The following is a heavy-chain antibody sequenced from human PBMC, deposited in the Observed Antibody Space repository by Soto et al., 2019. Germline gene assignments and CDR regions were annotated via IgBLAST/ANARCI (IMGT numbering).Heavy chain of an antibody. J-gene: IGHJ6*02. CDR2: INHSGST. Sequence: SETLSLTCAVYGGSFSGYYWSWIRQPPGKGLEWIGEINHSGSTNYNPSLKSRVTISVDTSKNQFSLKLSSVTAADTAVYYCARDIFGGMDVWGQGTTVTVSS. V-gene: IGHV4-34*01. CDR3: ARDIFGGMDV. CDR1: GGSFSGYY. D-gene: IGHD3-3*02.